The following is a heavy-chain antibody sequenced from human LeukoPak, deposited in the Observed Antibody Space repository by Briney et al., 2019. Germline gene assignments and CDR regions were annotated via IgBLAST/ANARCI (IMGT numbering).Heavy chain of an antibody. D-gene: IGHD5-18*01. CDR2: ISAYNGNT. J-gene: IGHJ3*02. CDR1: GYTFTSHG. CDR3: ARDSRSGYSYGYGAFDI. Sequence: GASVKVSCKASGYTFTSHGISWVRQAPGQGLEWMGWISAYNGNTNYAQKLQGRVTMTTDTSTSTAYMELRSLRSDDTAVYYCARDSRSGYSYGYGAFDIWGQGTMVTVSS. V-gene: IGHV1-18*01.